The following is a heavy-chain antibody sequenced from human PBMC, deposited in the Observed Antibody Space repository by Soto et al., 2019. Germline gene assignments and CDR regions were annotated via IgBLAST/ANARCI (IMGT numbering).Heavy chain of an antibody. CDR1: GFRFKSFV. CDR3: ARWGTTGGFDL. V-gene: IGHV3-30*19. D-gene: IGHD3-16*01. Sequence: QLQLVESGGGVVQPGTSLRLSCAASGFRFKSFVMHWVRQAPGKGLDWVAFTSYDGNNKDYGDSVKGRFTVSRDNSQNTLHLQMDFLRPEDTALYYCARWGTTGGFDLWGQGTLASVSS. J-gene: IGHJ4*02. CDR2: TSYDGNNK.